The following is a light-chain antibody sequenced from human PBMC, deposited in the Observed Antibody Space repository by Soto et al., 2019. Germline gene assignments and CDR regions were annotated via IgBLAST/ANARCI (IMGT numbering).Light chain of an antibody. CDR2: AAS. CDR3: QQGNSFPLT. J-gene: IGKJ4*01. V-gene: IGKV1-12*01. CDR1: QDISSW. Sequence: DIPMTQSTSSVSASVGDRVTITCRASQDISSWLAWFQHKPGKAPKLLIYAASSLQIGVPSRFSGSGSGTDFTLTISSLQPEDYATYYCQQGNSFPLTFGGGTTVEIK.